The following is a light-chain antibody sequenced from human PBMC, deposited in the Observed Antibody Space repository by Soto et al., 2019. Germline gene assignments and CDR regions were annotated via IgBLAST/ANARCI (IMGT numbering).Light chain of an antibody. CDR2: DAS. CDR3: QQRDNWLRT. V-gene: IGKV3-11*01. Sequence: EIVLTQSPATLSLSPGERATLSCRASQSVSTYLAWYQQKPGQAPRLLIYDASNRATGIPARFSGSGSGTDFTLTISSLEPEDFGVYYCQQRDNWLRTFGQGTKVEIK. CDR1: QSVSTY. J-gene: IGKJ1*01.